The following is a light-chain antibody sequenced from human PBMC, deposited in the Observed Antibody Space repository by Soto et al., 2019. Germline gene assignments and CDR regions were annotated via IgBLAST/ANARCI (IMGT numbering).Light chain of an antibody. CDR3: QQGYRSPLT. J-gene: IGKJ1*01. Sequence: HAPSTLFPAGSAGVHITCRASQGIDSWLGWYQQKPGKAPKLLILGASNLQGGVPSRFSGSASGTNFTLTITNLQSEDFATYFCQQGYRSPLTFGQGTRVEIK. CDR1: QGIDSW. V-gene: IGKV1-12*01. CDR2: GAS.